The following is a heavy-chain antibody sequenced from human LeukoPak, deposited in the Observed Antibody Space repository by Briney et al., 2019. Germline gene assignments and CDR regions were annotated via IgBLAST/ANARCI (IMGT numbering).Heavy chain of an antibody. Sequence: PSETLSLTCTVSGGFISRYYWSWIRQPPGKGLEWVGYIYSTGSTNSNPSLKSRVTISIDTSRSQFSLRLTSVTAADTAVYYCARHESAVGALFYWGQGTLVTVSS. CDR2: IYSTGST. CDR3: ARHESAVGALFY. CDR1: GGFISRYY. J-gene: IGHJ4*02. V-gene: IGHV4-59*08. D-gene: IGHD1-26*01.